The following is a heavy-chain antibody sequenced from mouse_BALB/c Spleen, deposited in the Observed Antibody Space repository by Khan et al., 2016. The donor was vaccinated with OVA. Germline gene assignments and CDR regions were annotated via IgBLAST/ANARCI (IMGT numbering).Heavy chain of an antibody. CDR2: IFPGTGTT. CDR3: ARGYFGNYEFAY. CDR1: GYTFTNYW. J-gene: IGHJ3*01. Sequence: QVQLQQSGAELVKPGASVKLSCKTSGYTFTNYWIQWVKQRPGQGLGWIGEIFPGTGTTYYNENFKAKATLTIATSSSTAYMQLSSLTSEDSAVYFWARGYFGNYEFAYWGQGTLVTVSA. V-gene: IGHV1S132*01. D-gene: IGHD2-1*01.